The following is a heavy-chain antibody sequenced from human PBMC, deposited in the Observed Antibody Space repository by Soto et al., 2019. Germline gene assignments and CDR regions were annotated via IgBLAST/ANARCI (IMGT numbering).Heavy chain of an antibody. J-gene: IGHJ3*02. CDR2: IQQDGRER. D-gene: IGHD3-10*01. Sequence: PGGSLRLSCEASGFTSGSYWMAWVRQAPGKGLEWVANIQQDGRERHYGDSVKGRFTISRDNAKNSLYLEMNSLRAEDTAFYYCVREGRLHGAFDIWGQGTMVTVSS. CDR1: GFTSGSYW. CDR3: VREGRLHGAFDI. V-gene: IGHV3-7*03.